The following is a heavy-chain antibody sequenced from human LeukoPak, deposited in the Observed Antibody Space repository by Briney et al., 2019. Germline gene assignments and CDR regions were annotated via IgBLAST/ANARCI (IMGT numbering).Heavy chain of an antibody. J-gene: IGHJ4*02. V-gene: IGHV1-18*01. D-gene: IGHD3-10*01. CDR2: ISAYNGNT. CDR1: GYTFTSYG. Sequence: ASVKVSCKASGYTFTSYGISWVRQAPGQGLEWMGWISAYNGNTNYAQKLQGRVTMTTDTSTSTAYMELSSLRSEDTAVYYCARDGVARFGELYADYWGQGTLVTVSS. CDR3: ARDGVARFGELYADY.